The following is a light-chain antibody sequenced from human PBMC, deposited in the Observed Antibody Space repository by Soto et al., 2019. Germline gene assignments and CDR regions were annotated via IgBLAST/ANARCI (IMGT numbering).Light chain of an antibody. CDR1: SSNIGAGYD. Sequence: QSVLTQPPSVSGAPGQRVTISCTGSSSNIGAGYDVHWYQQLPGTAPKLLIYGNSNRPSGVPDRFSGSKSGTSAFLAITGLQAEDEADYYCQSYDSSLSVYHVVFGGGTKLTVL. CDR2: GNS. CDR3: QSYDSSLSVYHVV. J-gene: IGLJ2*01. V-gene: IGLV1-40*01.